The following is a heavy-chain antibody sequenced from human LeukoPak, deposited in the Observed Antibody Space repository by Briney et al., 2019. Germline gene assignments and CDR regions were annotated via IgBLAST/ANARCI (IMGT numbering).Heavy chain of an antibody. CDR1: GGSISSSSYY. CDR3: AISWGMVDGYNWFDP. D-gene: IGHD3-16*01. V-gene: IGHV4-39*07. CDR2: IYYSGST. J-gene: IGHJ5*02. Sequence: SETLSLTCTVSGGSISSSSYYWGWIRQPPGKGLEWIGTIYYSGSTYYNPSLKSRVTISVDTSKNQFSLNLSSVTAADTAVYYCAISWGMVDGYNWFDPWGQGTLVTVSS.